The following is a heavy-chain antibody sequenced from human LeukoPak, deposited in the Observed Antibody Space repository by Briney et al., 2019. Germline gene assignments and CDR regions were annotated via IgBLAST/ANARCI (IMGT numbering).Heavy chain of an antibody. V-gene: IGHV1-69*04. D-gene: IGHD5-12*01. CDR3: AGGGSGYEPFYFDY. J-gene: IGHJ4*02. CDR1: GGTFSSYA. Sequence: SVKVSCKASGGTFSSYAISWVRQAPGQGLEWMGRIIPILRIANYAQKFQGRVTLTADKSTGTAYMELYSLRPQDTAVYYCAGGGSGYEPFYFDYWGQGTLVIVSS. CDR2: IIPILRIA.